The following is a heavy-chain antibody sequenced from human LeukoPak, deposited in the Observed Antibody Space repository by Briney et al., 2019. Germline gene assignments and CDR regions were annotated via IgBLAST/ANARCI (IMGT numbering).Heavy chain of an antibody. CDR1: GFLVTSSF. Sequence: GGSLRLSCVASGFLVTSSFMSWVRQAPGKGLEWVSVIYTGDTTYYADSVKGRFTISRDNSKNTVYLQMNSLRAEDTAVYYCTRDPPTTAAYGMDVWGRGTTVTVSS. V-gene: IGHV3-66*01. D-gene: IGHD1-26*01. J-gene: IGHJ6*02. CDR2: IYTGDTT. CDR3: TRDPPTTAAYGMDV.